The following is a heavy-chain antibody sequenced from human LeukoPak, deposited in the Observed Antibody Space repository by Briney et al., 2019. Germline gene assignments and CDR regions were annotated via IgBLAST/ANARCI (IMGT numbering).Heavy chain of an antibody. V-gene: IGHV1-46*01. J-gene: IGHJ4*02. Sequence: ASVKVSCKASGYTFTNYFMHWVRQAPGQGLEWMGIINPSGGSTTYAQKFQGRVTMTRDTSTSTVYMELSRLRSDDTAVYYCGFEDLWLQWVRWGQGTLVTVSS. CDR1: GYTFTNYF. CDR2: INPSGGST. CDR3: GFEDLWLQWVR. D-gene: IGHD5-24*01.